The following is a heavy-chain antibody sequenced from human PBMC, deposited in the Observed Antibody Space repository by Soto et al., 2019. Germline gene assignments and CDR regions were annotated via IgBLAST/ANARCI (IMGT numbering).Heavy chain of an antibody. CDR2: IYHSENT. Sequence: QVQLQESGPGLVKPSGTLSLTCAVSGGSISSSYWWCWVRQPPGKGLEWIWEIYHSENTNYNPSLKSRVTISVDKSKNQCSLKLSSVTAADTAVYYCARRRITTVVVVFDAFDIWGQGTMVTVSS. V-gene: IGHV4-4*02. CDR1: GGSISSSYW. D-gene: IGHD3-22*01. CDR3: ARRRITTVVVVFDAFDI. J-gene: IGHJ3*02.